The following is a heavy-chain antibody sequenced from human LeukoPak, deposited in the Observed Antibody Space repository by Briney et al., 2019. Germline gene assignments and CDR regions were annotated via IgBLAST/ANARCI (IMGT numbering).Heavy chain of an antibody. CDR2: INPNSGGT. CDR1: GYTFTAYY. CDR3: SREDY. V-gene: IGHV1-2*02. Sequence: GASVKLSCKASGYTFTAYYMHWVRQAPGQGLEWMGWINPNSGGTTYAQKFQGRVTMTRDTSISTAYMELSSLRSDDTAVYYCSREDYWGQGTLVTVSS. J-gene: IGHJ4*02.